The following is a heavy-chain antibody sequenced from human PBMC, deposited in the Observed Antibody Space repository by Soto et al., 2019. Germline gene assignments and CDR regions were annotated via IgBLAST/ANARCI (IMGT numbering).Heavy chain of an antibody. CDR1: GFTFSSYA. D-gene: IGHD6-19*01. CDR3: ARIPVAGYYYYYYYMDV. J-gene: IGHJ6*03. CDR2: ISYDGRNK. V-gene: IGHV3-30*04. Sequence: GGSLRLSCAASGFTFSSYAMHWVRQAPGKGLEWVAVISYDGRNKYYAESVKGRFTISRDNSKNRLYLQMNSLRAEDTAVYYCARIPVAGYYYYYYYMDVWGKGTTVTVSS.